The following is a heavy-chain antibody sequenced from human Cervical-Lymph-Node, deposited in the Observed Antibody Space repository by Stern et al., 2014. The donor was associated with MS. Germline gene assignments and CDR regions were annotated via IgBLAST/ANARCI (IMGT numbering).Heavy chain of an antibody. CDR3: ARVGWELLDAFDI. CDR1: GYTFTSYY. J-gene: IGHJ3*02. Sequence: QMQLVQSGAEVTKPGASVKVSCKASGYTFTSYYMHWVRQAPGQGLEWMGIINPSGGSTSYAQKFQGRVAMTRDTSTSTVYMELSSLRSEDTAVYYCARVGWELLDAFDIWGQGTMVTVSS. CDR2: INPSGGST. V-gene: IGHV1-46*01. D-gene: IGHD1-26*01.